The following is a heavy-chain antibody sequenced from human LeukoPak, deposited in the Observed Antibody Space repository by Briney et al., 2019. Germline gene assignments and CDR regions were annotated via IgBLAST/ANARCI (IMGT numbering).Heavy chain of an antibody. V-gene: IGHV3-13*01. CDR2: IGIAGDT. J-gene: IGHJ5*01. D-gene: IGHD3-16*01. CDR3: ARAQPPYHGRLDS. Sequence: PGGSLRLSCAASGFTFSSYDMHWVRQATGKGLEWVSGIGIAGDTHYPDSVRGRVTIFIENANNSLYLQMNSLRAEDTAVYYCARAQPPYHGRLDSWGQGILVTVSS. CDR1: GFTFSSYD.